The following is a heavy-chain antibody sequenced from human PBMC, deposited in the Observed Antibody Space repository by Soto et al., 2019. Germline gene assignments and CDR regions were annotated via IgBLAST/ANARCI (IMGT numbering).Heavy chain of an antibody. CDR1: GGTFSSYA. J-gene: IGHJ6*02. Sequence: SVKVSCKASGGTFSSYAISWVRQAPGQGLEWMGGIIPIFGAANYAQKFQGRVTITADESTSTAYMELSSLRSEDTAVYYCARGTPSMVRGVDRYYYYGMDVWGQGTTVTVSS. CDR3: ARGTPSMVRGVDRYYYYGMDV. D-gene: IGHD3-10*01. V-gene: IGHV1-69*13. CDR2: IIPIFGAA.